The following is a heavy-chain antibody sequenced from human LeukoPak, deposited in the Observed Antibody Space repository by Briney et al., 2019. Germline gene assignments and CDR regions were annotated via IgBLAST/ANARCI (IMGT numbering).Heavy chain of an antibody. CDR1: GFTFSTYG. J-gene: IGHJ4*02. CDR3: AKDLSDGYDPLEHFDY. CDR2: ISVDGSIQ. D-gene: IGHD3-22*01. Sequence: GGSLRLSCAASGFTFSTYGMHWVRQAPGQGLEWVVVISVDGSIQFYAHSVKGRFTISRDNSKNTLYLQMNSLRAEDTAVYHCAKDLSDGYDPLEHFDYWGQGTLVTVSS. V-gene: IGHV3-30*18.